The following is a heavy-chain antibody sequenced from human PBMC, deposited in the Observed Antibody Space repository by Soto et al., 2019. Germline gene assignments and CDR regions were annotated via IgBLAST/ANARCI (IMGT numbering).Heavy chain of an antibody. D-gene: IGHD1-7*01. CDR3: AKDRRAGGNYGFYSDF. CDR1: GFTFSSYG. J-gene: IGHJ4*02. CDR2: SSATGAGT. V-gene: IGHV3-23*01. Sequence: LRLSCAASGFTFSSYGMTWVRQAPGKGLEWVAFSSATGAGTYYADSVKGRFTISRDNSKNTLYLQMTSLRADDTAVYYCAKDRRAGGNYGFYSDFWGQGALVTVSS.